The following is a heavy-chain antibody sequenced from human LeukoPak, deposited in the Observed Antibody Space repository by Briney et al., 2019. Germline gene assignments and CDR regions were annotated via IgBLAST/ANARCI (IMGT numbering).Heavy chain of an antibody. D-gene: IGHD2-15*01. CDR1: GFTFSDYY. CDR2: ISSGSSYA. V-gene: IGHV3-11*03. CDR3: TRHPAEGDY. Sequence: PGGSLRLSCAASGFTFSDYYMIWIRQAPGKGLEWVSDISSGSSYANYADSVKGRFTISRDNAKNSLYLQMNSLRAEDTAVYYCTRHPAEGDYWGQGTLVTVSS. J-gene: IGHJ4*02.